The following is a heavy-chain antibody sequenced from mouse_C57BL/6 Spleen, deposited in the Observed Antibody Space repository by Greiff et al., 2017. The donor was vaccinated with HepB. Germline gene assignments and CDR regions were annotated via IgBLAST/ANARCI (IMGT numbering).Heavy chain of an antibody. V-gene: IGHV1-80*01. Sequence: QVQLQQSGAELVKPGASVKISCKASGYAFSSYWMNWVKQRPGKGLEWIGQIYPGDGDTNYNGKFKGKATLTADKSSSTAYMQLSSLTSEDSAVYFCARLGVVATWYYFDYWGQGTTLTVSS. CDR2: IYPGDGDT. J-gene: IGHJ2*01. CDR3: ARLGVVATWYYFDY. CDR1: GYAFSSYW. D-gene: IGHD1-1*01.